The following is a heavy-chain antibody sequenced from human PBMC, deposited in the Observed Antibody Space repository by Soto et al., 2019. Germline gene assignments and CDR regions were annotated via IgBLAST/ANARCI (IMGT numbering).Heavy chain of an antibody. Sequence: ASVKVSCKASGYTFTSYYMHWVRQAPGQGLEWMGIINPSGGSTSYAQKFQGGVTMTRDTSTSTVYMELSSLRSEDTAVYYCAFDTNAYYYYGMDFWGQGTTFTVSS. CDR2: INPSGGST. V-gene: IGHV1-46*01. CDR1: GYTFTSYY. J-gene: IGHJ6*02. CDR3: AFDTNAYYYYGMDF.